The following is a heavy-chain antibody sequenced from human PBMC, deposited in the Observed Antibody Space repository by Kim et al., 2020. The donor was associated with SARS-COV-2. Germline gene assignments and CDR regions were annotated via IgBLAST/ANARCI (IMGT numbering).Heavy chain of an antibody. CDR2: INLDGSEK. J-gene: IGHJ4*02. Sequence: GGSRRLSCAASGFSFRSYWMSWVRQAPGKGLEWVANINLDGSEKNYVDSVKGRFTISRDNAKNSLSLQMNSLRADDTAVYYCVSTNTFDYWGQGTLVTVSS. CDR1: GFSFRSYW. D-gene: IGHD1-1*01. V-gene: IGHV3-7*05. CDR3: VSTNTFDY.